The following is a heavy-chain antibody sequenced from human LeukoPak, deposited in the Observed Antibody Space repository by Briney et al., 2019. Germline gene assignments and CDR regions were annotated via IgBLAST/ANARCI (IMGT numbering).Heavy chain of an antibody. J-gene: IGHJ3*02. CDR2: INPNGGST. Sequence: ASVNVSCKASGYSFTSYFIHWVRQAPGQGLEWMGIINPNGGSTGYAQKFQGRVSMSRDTSTSTVYMELSSLRSEDTAVYYCVREGGGDRGRAFDMWGQGTMVTVSS. CDR3: VREGGGDRGRAFDM. D-gene: IGHD2-21*02. CDR1: GYSFTSYF. V-gene: IGHV1-46*01.